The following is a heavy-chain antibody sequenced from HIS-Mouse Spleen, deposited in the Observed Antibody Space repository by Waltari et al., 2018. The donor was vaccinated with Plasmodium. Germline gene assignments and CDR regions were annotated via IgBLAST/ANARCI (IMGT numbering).Heavy chain of an antibody. CDR2: INHSGST. J-gene: IGHJ4*02. V-gene: IGHV4-34*01. Sequence: QVQLQQWGAGLLKPSETLSLTCAVYGGSFSGYYGSWIRQPPGKGLEWIGEINHSGSTNHNPSLKSRVTISVDTSKNQFSLKLSSVTAADTAVYYCARAYYDFWSGYRFDYWGQGTLVTVSS. D-gene: IGHD3-3*01. CDR1: GGSFSGYY. CDR3: ARAYYDFWSGYRFDY.